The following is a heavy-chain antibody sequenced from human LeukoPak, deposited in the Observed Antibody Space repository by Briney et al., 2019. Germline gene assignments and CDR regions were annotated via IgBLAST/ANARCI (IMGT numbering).Heavy chain of an antibody. CDR3: ARGYDSSAYYPFNY. D-gene: IGHD3-22*01. Sequence: PSETLSLTCTVSGGSISSYYWSWIRQPPGKGLEWIGYIYSSGSTNYNPSLKSRITISVDTSKNQFSLMLSSVTAADTAVYYCARGYDSSAYYPFNYWGQGTLVTVSS. J-gene: IGHJ4*02. CDR1: GGSISSYY. CDR2: IYSSGST. V-gene: IGHV4-59*01.